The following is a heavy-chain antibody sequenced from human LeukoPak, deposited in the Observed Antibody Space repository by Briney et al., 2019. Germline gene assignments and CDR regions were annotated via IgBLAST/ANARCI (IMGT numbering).Heavy chain of an antibody. CDR3: ARGTYELGFPGAFDI. CDR1: GFTFSSYW. V-gene: IGHV3-7*01. Sequence: PGGSLRLSCAASGFTFSSYWMSWVRQAPGKGLEWVANIKQDGSEKYYVDSVKGRFTISRDNAKNSLYLQMNSLRAEDTAVYYCARGTYELGFPGAFDIWGQGTMVTVSS. CDR2: IKQDGSEK. J-gene: IGHJ3*02. D-gene: IGHD2-2*01.